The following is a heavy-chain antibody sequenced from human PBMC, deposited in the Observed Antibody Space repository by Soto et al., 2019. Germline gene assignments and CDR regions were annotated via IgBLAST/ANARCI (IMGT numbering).Heavy chain of an antibody. Sequence: EVQLVESGGGLVQPGGSLRLSCSASGFIFSSYWMSWLRQAPGKGLEWVASMNEYGSERYYVDYVKGRFTISRDNAKNSLYLQMNSLRAENTAVYYCARATGADKEAYWGQGTLVSVSS. CDR2: MNEYGSER. V-gene: IGHV3-7*04. CDR1: GFIFSSYW. D-gene: IGHD3-10*01. CDR3: ARATGADKEAY. J-gene: IGHJ4*02.